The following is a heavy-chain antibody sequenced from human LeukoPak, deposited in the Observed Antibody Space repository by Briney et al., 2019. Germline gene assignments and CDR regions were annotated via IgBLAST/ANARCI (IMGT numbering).Heavy chain of an antibody. CDR2: IYYSGST. Sequence: SETLSLTCTVSGGSISSSSYYWGWIRQPPGTGLEWIGSIYYSGSTYYNPSLKSRVTISVDTSKNQFSLKLSSVTAADTAVYYCARRLSRYYFDYWGQGTLVTVSS. J-gene: IGHJ4*02. D-gene: IGHD2-2*01. V-gene: IGHV4-39*01. CDR3: ARRLSRYYFDY. CDR1: GGSISSSSYY.